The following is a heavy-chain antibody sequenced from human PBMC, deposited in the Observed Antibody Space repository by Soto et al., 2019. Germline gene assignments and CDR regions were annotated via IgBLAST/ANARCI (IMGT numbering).Heavy chain of an antibody. Sequence: GGSLRLSCAASGFTFSSYGMHWVRQAPGKGLEWVAVISYDGSNKYYADSVKGRFTISRDNSKNTLYLQMNSLRAEDTAVYYCAKDREATRLYYYYGMDVWGQGTTVTVSS. CDR1: GFTFSSYG. CDR2: ISYDGSNK. CDR3: AKDREATRLYYYYGMDV. J-gene: IGHJ6*02. V-gene: IGHV3-30*18. D-gene: IGHD6-25*01.